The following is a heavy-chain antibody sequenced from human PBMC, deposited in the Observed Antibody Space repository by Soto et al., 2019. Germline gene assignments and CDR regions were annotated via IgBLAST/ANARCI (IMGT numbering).Heavy chain of an antibody. D-gene: IGHD3-16*01. CDR1: RLTFSTFD. J-gene: IGHJ6*02. Sequence: GGSLRLSCAASRLTFSTFDMHWVRQAPGKGLEWVALIWSDGSRAFYADFVQGRFFISRDNSRNTLYLQMNRLRDEDTAVYYCSWEPKGGNYDMDVWGQGTTVTVSS. V-gene: IGHV3-33*01. CDR3: SWEPKGGNYDMDV. CDR2: IWSDGSRA.